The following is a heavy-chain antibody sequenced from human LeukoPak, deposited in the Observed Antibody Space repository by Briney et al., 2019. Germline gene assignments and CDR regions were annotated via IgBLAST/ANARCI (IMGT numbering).Heavy chain of an antibody. J-gene: IGHJ4*02. CDR3: ARVSQNYDFWSGYYPFDY. D-gene: IGHD3-3*01. CDR2: INPNSGGT. CDR1: GNTFTGYY. V-gene: IGHV1-2*02. Sequence: GASVKVSCKASGNTFTGYYMHWVRQAPGQGLEWMGWINPNSGGTNYAQKFQGRVTMTRDTSISTAYMELSRLRSDDTAVYYCARVSQNYDFWSGYYPFDYWGQGTLVTVSS.